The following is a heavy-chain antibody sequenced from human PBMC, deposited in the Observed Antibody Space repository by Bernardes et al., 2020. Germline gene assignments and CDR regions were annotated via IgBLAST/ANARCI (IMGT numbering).Heavy chain of an antibody. CDR2: ISAYNGNT. V-gene: IGHV1-18*01. CDR3: ARGQRYYYDSSGLLGY. Sequence: ASVKVSCKASGYTFTSYGISWVRQAPGQGLEWMGWISAYNGNTNYAQKLQGRVTMTTDTSTSTAYMELRSLRSDDTAVYYCARGQRYYYDSSGLLGYWGQGTLVTVSS. CDR1: GYTFTSYG. D-gene: IGHD3-22*01. J-gene: IGHJ4*02.